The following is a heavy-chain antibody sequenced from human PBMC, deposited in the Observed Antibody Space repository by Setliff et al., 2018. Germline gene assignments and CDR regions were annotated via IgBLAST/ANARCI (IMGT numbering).Heavy chain of an antibody. D-gene: IGHD3-22*01. Sequence: ASVKVSCKATGYTLSRHYMHWARQAPGQGLEWMGIINPGGGSASIVQKFQGRVTMTSDTSTSTVYMDLTGLTSEDTAVYYCARINFYVSSGYYYAPELWGQGTTVTVSS. CDR3: ARINFYVSSGYYYAPEL. V-gene: IGHV1-46*01. CDR1: GYTLSRHY. J-gene: IGHJ4*02. CDR2: INPGGGSA.